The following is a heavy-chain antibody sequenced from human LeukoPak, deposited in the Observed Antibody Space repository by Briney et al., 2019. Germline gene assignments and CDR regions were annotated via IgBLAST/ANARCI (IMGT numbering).Heavy chain of an antibody. Sequence: PSETLSLTCAVYGGSFSGYYWSWIRQPPGKGLEWIGEINHSGSTNYNPSLKSRVTISVDTSKNQFSLKLSSVTAADTAVYYCARGGTVGYYDFWSGYPSGWFDPWGQGTLVTVSS. V-gene: IGHV4-34*01. J-gene: IGHJ5*02. D-gene: IGHD3-3*01. CDR1: GGSFSGYY. CDR3: ARGGTVGYYDFWSGYPSGWFDP. CDR2: INHSGST.